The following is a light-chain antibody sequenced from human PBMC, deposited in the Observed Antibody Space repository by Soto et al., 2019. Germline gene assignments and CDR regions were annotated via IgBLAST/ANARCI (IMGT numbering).Light chain of an antibody. CDR2: GAS. J-gene: IGKJ5*01. CDR3: QQYGSATIT. Sequence: IVVTQSRCTLSLSPGRRSTLPCRASRDVSRSFLAWYQQKVGQAPRLXIYGASTRATGIPDRFSGSGYGTDFNLTISRLETEDFAVYFCQQYGSATITFGQGTRLEIK. CDR1: RDVSRSF. V-gene: IGKV3-20*01.